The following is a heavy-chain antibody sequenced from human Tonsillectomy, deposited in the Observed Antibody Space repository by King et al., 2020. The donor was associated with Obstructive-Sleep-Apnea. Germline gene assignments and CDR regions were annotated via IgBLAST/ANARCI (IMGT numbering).Heavy chain of an antibody. D-gene: IGHD4-23*01. CDR3: AKDTGVTPGTNGVDY. V-gene: IGHV3-9*01. CDR1: GFTFDDYA. CDR2: ISWNSGSI. Sequence: VQLVESGGGLVQPGRSLRLSCAASGFTFDDYAMHWVRQAPGKGLEWVSGISWNSGSIGYADSVKGRFTISRDNTKNSLYLQMNSLRAEETALYYCAKDTGVTPGTNGVDYWGQGTLVTVSS. J-gene: IGHJ4*02.